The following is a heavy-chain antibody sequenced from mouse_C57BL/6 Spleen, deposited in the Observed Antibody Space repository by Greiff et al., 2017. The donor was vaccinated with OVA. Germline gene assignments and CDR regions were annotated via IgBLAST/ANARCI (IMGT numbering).Heavy chain of an antibody. CDR1: GYSITSGYY. CDR2: ISYDGSN. J-gene: IGHJ3*01. D-gene: IGHD1-1*01. Sequence: DVKLVESGPGLVKPSQSLSLTCSVTGYSITSGYYWNWIRQFPGNKLEWMGYISYDGSNNYNPSLKNRISITRDTSKNQFFLKLNSVTTEDTATYYCARNNYGSRGTFAYWGQGTLVTVSA. CDR3: ARNNYGSRGTFAY. V-gene: IGHV3-6*01.